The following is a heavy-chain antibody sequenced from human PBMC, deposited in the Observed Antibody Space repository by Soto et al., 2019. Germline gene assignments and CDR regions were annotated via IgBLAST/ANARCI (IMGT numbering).Heavy chain of an antibody. V-gene: IGHV1-2*04. Sequence: ASVKVSCKASGYTFTGYYMHWVRQAPGQGLEWMGWINPNSGGTNYAQKFQGWVTMTRDTSISTAYMELSRLRSDDTAVYYCARDTGGARPYYDFWSGSPFDPWGQGTLVTVSS. CDR3: ARDTGGARPYYDFWSGSPFDP. D-gene: IGHD3-3*01. CDR2: INPNSGGT. CDR1: GYTFTGYY. J-gene: IGHJ5*02.